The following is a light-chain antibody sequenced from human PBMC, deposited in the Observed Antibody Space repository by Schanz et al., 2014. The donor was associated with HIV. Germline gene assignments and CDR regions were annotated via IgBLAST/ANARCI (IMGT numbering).Light chain of an antibody. CDR1: SGDVGSYNY. J-gene: IGLJ1*01. V-gene: IGLV2-23*02. CDR2: EVT. Sequence: QSALTQPASVSGSPGQSISISCTGTSGDVGSYNYVSWFQHHPGKAPKLLIFEVTKRPSGVSNRFSGSKSGNTASLTISGLLADDEADYYCCSFARSNTYVFGTGIKLTVL. CDR3: CSFARSNTYV.